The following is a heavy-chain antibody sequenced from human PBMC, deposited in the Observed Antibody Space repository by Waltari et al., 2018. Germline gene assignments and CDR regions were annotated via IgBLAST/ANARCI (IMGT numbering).Heavy chain of an antibody. CDR1: GESFSAFS. J-gene: IGHJ6*02. D-gene: IGHD5-12*01. V-gene: IGHV4-34*02. Sequence: QVQLQQWGAGLLKSSETLSLTCAVSGESFSAFSWSWIRQPPGNGLEWSGEINHSGSTNYNPSLKSRVTISVDRTRNQFSLNLNSVTAADTAVFYCARGRRLGYYYGLDVWGQGTTVTVSS. CDR2: INHSGST. CDR3: ARGRRLGYYYGLDV.